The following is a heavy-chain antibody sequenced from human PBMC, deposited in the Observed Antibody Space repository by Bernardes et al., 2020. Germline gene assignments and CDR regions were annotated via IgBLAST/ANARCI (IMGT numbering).Heavy chain of an antibody. Sequence: GGSLRLSCAASGFSFSVYAMTWVRQAPGKGLEWISTISGGGSTYYRDSGKGRFTISRDNSKNTLYLQMNSLRDEDTAIYYCAKDGINYGLISDWGQGTLVTVSS. J-gene: IGHJ4*02. D-gene: IGHD4-17*01. CDR2: ISGGGST. V-gene: IGHV3-23*01. CDR3: AKDGINYGLISD. CDR1: GFSFSVYA.